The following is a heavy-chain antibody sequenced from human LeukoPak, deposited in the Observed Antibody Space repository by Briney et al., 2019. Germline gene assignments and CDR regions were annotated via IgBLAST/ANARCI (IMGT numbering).Heavy chain of an antibody. J-gene: IGHJ6*03. D-gene: IGHD5-12*01. CDR3: ARDRGLVLTNADYYMDV. CDR2: VTNSGSM. Sequence: GGSLRLSCAASGFTFSDYYLSWIRQAPGKGLEWISYVTNSGSMFYADSVKGRFTVSRDDAKISLYLQMNSLRAEDTAVYYCARDRGLVLTNADYYMDVWGKGTTVTVSS. V-gene: IGHV3-11*01. CDR1: GFTFSDYY.